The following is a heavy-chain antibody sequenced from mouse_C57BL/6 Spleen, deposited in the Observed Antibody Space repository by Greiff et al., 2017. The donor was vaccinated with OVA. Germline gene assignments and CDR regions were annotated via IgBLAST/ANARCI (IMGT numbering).Heavy chain of an antibody. Sequence: QVQLQQSGAELVRPGASVTLSCKASGYTFTDYEMHWVKQTPVHGLEWIGAIDPETGGTAYNQKFKGKAILTADKSSSTAYMELRSLTSEDSAVYDCTRGGSSGVYAYWGQGTLVTVSA. CDR3: TRGGSSGVYAY. D-gene: IGHD3-2*02. V-gene: IGHV1-15*01. CDR1: GYTFTDYE. J-gene: IGHJ3*01. CDR2: IDPETGGT.